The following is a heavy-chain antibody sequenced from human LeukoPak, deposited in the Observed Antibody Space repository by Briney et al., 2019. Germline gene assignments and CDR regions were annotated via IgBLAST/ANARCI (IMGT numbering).Heavy chain of an antibody. CDR3: ASGGWPHFYYYVDV. CDR1: GASISNYF. V-gene: IGHV4-4*07. J-gene: IGHJ6*03. Sequence: PSETLSLTCNVSGASISNYFWSWIRQPAGKGLEWIGLMYISGSPNYNPSLKSRVTMSVDTSKNQFSLKLNSVTAADTAVYYCASGGWPHFYYYVDVWGKGTTVTISS. D-gene: IGHD3-16*01. CDR2: MYISGSP.